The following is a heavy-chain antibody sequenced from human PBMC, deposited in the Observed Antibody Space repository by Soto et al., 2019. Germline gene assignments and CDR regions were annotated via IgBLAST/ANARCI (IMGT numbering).Heavy chain of an antibody. J-gene: IGHJ6*02. V-gene: IGHV4-39*01. Sequence: QLQLQESGPGLVKPSETLSLTCTVSGVSISSSTYYWGWIRQPPGQGLEWIGMIFYSGSAYYNPSLTSRGTISIDTSKNQFSLGLSSVTAADTAVYYCARHGVDYGDYASYYYYGMDVWGRGTTVTVSS. CDR3: ARHGVDYGDYASYYYYGMDV. CDR1: GVSISSSTYY. CDR2: IFYSGSA. D-gene: IGHD4-17*01.